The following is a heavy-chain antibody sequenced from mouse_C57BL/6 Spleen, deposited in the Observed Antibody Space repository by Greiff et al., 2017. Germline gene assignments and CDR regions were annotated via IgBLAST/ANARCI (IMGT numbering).Heavy chain of an antibody. CDR2: ISYDGSN. Sequence: EVQLQQSGPGLVKPSQSLSLTCSVTGYSITSGYYWNWIRQFPGNKLEWMGYISYDGSNNYNPTLKNRISITRDTSKNQCFLKLNSVTTEDTATYYCARETGSYFDYWGQGTTLTVSS. J-gene: IGHJ2*01. CDR1: GYSITSGYY. V-gene: IGHV3-6*01. CDR3: ARETGSYFDY. D-gene: IGHD4-1*01.